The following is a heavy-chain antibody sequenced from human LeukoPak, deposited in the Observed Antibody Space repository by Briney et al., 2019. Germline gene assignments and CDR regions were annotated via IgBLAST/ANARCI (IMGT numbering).Heavy chain of an antibody. D-gene: IGHD3-10*01. CDR2: IYYSGST. Sequence: PSETLSLTCTVSGGSISSGDYYWSWIRQPPGKGLEWIGYIYYSGSTYYNPSLKSRVTISVDTSKNQFSLKLSSVTAADTAVYYCARSPITMVRGVTADWYFDLWGRGTLVTVSS. CDR1: GGSISSGDYY. J-gene: IGHJ2*01. CDR3: ARSPITMVRGVTADWYFDL. V-gene: IGHV4-30-4*01.